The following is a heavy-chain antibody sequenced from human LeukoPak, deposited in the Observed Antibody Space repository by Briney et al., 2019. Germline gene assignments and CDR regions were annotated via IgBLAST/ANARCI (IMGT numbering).Heavy chain of an antibody. CDR3: ARERYYDSSGYYLGLGY. J-gene: IGHJ4*02. D-gene: IGHD3-22*01. CDR2: IIPIFGTA. CDR1: GGTFSSYA. Sequence: SVKVSCKASGGTFSSYAISWVRQAPGQGLEWMGWIIPIFGTANYAQKFQGRVTITTDESTSTAYMELSSLRSEDTAVYYCARERYYDSSGYYLGLGYWGQGTLVTVSS. V-gene: IGHV1-69*05.